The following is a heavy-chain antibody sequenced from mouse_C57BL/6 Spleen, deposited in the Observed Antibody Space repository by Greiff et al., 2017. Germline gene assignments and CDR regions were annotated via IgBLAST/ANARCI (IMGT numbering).Heavy chain of an antibody. CDR3: TRGIEAWFAY. CDR2: INPETGGT. Sequence: VQLQQSGAELVRPGASVTLSCKASGYTFTDYEMHWVKQTPVHGLEWIGAINPETGGTAYNQKFKGKAILTADKSSSTAYMELRSLTSEDSAVYYCTRGIEAWFAYWGQGTLVTVSA. V-gene: IGHV1-15*01. J-gene: IGHJ3*01. CDR1: GYTFTDYE.